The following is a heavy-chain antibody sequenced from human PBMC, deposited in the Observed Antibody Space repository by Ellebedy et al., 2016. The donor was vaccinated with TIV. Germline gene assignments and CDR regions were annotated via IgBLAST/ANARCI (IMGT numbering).Heavy chain of an antibody. J-gene: IGHJ4*02. V-gene: IGHV4-34*01. D-gene: IGHD6-19*01. CDR3: ARQGHSSGWYVGEYYFDY. Sequence: MPSETLSLTCAVYGGSFSGYYWSWIRQPPGKGLEWIGEINHSGSTNYNPSLKSRVSISLDTSKNQFSLKLSSVTAADTAVYYCARQGHSSGWYVGEYYFDYWGQGTLVTVSS. CDR1: GGSFSGYY. CDR2: INHSGST.